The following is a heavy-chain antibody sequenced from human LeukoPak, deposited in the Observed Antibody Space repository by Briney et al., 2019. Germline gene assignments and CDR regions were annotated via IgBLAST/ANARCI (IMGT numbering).Heavy chain of an antibody. J-gene: IGHJ4*02. V-gene: IGHV3-21*01. CDR1: GFTFRSYS. CDR3: ARDRGGSGWYDY. D-gene: IGHD6-19*01. CDR2: ISSSGSYI. Sequence: KPGGSLRLSCAASGFTFRSYSMNWVRQAPGKGLEWVSSISSSGSYIYYADSVKGRFTISRDNAKNSLYLQMNSLRAEDTAVYYCARDRGGSGWYDYWGQGTLVTVSS.